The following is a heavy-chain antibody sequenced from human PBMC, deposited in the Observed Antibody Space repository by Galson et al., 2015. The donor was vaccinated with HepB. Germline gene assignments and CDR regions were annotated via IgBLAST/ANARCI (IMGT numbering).Heavy chain of an antibody. J-gene: IGHJ5*02. CDR2: ISVHNGNT. Sequence: SVKVSCKASGYTFTNYGISWVRQAPGQGLEWMGWISVHNGNTEYAQNLQGRVTMTTDTSTSAAYMELRSLRSDDTAVYYCARDKGTVAGYIGLWGQGTLVTVSS. V-gene: IGHV1-18*04. CDR1: GYTFTNYG. CDR3: ARDKGTVAGYIGL. D-gene: IGHD6-19*01.